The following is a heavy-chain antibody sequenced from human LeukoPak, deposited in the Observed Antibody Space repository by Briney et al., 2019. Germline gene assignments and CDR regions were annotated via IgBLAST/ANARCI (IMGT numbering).Heavy chain of an antibody. CDR1: GFTFSNAW. CDR2: ISASGGST. J-gene: IGHJ4*02. D-gene: IGHD2-15*01. CDR3: AKSGQRRCSGGSCYPYYFDY. V-gene: IGHV3-23*01. Sequence: GGSLRLSCAASGFTFSNAWMSWVRQAPGKGLEWVSGISASGGSTYYADSVKGRFTISRDNAKNSLHLQINSLRAEDTAVYYCAKSGQRRCSGGSCYPYYFDYWGQGTLVTVSS.